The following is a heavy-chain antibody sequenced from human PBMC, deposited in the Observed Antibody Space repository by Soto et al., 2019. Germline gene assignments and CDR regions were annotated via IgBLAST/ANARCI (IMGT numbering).Heavy chain of an antibody. CDR1: GYTFTTYY. V-gene: IGHV1-46*01. CDR2: VNPSGGST. J-gene: IGHJ4*02. CDR3: ARDVGMASRPYLDY. D-gene: IGHD6-6*01. Sequence: ASVKVSCKASGYTFTTYYMYWVRQAPGQGLEWMGIVNPSGGSTSFAQKFQGRVTMTRDTSTSTVYMELISLTSEDTAVYYCARDVGMASRPYLDYWGQGTLVTVSS.